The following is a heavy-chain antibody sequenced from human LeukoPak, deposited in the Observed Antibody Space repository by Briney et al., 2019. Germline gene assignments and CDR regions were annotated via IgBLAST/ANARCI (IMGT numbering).Heavy chain of an antibody. D-gene: IGHD6-6*01. V-gene: IGHV4-59*01. Sequence: SETLSLTCTVSGGSISSYYWSWIRQPPGKGLEWIGYIYYSGSTNYNPSLKSRVTISVDTSKNQFSLKLSSVTAADTAVYYCARDRYSSSSGGWFDPWGPGTLVTVSS. CDR1: GGSISSYY. CDR3: ARDRYSSSSGGWFDP. J-gene: IGHJ5*02. CDR2: IYYSGST.